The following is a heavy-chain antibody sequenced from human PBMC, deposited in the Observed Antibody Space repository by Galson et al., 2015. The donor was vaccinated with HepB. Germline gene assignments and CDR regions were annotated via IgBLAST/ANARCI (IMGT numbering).Heavy chain of an antibody. D-gene: IGHD3-10*01. J-gene: IGHJ4*02. CDR1: GYTFTSYG. CDR2: INTYNGDK. CDR3: ARDGSGNWGDY. V-gene: IGHV1-18*04. Sequence: QSGAEVKKPGASVKVSCKASGYTFTSYGISWVRQAPGQGLEWMGWINTYNGDKNFAQNLQGRVTMTTDTSTSTAYMELRSLRSDDTAVYFCARDGSGNWGDYWGQGTLVTVSS.